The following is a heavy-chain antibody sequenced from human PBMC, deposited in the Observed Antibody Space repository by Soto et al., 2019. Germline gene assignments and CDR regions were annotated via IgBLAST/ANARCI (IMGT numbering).Heavy chain of an antibody. V-gene: IGHV4-39*01. Sequence: PSGPLPLTRPVSGGHLSRSIYYLGGLHTPPGEGLEGFGSIYYRGSPYYDPSLESRDTISVETTKNQFYLKLSSVTPADTAVYYCARQGLAYQSRYREYYYGMDVWGQGTTVTVSS. D-gene: IGHD5-12*01. J-gene: IGHJ6*02. CDR3: ARQGLAYQSRYREYYYGMDV. CDR1: GGHLSRSIYY. CDR2: IYYRGSP.